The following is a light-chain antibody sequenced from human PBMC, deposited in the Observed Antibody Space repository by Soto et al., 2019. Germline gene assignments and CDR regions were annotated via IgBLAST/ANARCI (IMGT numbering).Light chain of an antibody. V-gene: IGKV1-5*03. J-gene: IGKJ2*02. CDR3: QQYDTKSRT. CDR1: QSISTW. CDR2: KAS. Sequence: DIQMTQSPSTLSASVGDRVTITCRASQSISTWLAWYQHKPGEAPKLLIYKASNLEGGVPSRFSGSGSGTEFTLTISSLQPDDFATYYCQQYDTKSRTFGQGTKVETK.